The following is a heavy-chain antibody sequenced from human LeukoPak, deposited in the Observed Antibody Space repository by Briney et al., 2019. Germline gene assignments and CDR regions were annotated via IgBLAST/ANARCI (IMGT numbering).Heavy chain of an antibody. CDR1: GFTFSSYA. D-gene: IGHD3-10*01. Sequence: GGSLRLSCAASGFTFSSYAMSWVRQAPGKGLEWVSTISNSDGNTYYADSVKGRFTISRDNSKNTLYLQMNSLRAEDTAVYYCAKDPPYGSGSPSRKNYFDYWGQGTLVTVSS. CDR3: AKDPPYGSGSPSRKNYFDY. V-gene: IGHV3-23*01. J-gene: IGHJ4*02. CDR2: ISNSDGNT.